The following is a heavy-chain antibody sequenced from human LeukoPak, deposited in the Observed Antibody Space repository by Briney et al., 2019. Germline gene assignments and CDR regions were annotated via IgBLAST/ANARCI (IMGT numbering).Heavy chain of an antibody. J-gene: IGHJ4*02. D-gene: IGHD6-13*01. V-gene: IGHV1-69*05. CDR2: IIPIFGTA. Sequence: SVKVSCKASGYTFTGYYMHWVRQAPGQGLEWMGGIIPIFGTANYAQKFQGRVTITTDESTSTAYMELSSLRSEDTAVYYCASLVEAAANFDYWGQGTLVTVSS. CDR1: GYTFTGYY. CDR3: ASLVEAAANFDY.